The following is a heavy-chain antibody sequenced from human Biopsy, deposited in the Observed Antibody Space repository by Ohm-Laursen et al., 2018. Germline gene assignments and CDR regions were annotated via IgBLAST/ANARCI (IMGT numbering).Heavy chain of an antibody. D-gene: IGHD2-2*01. J-gene: IGHJ4*02. CDR1: YGSISGRF. V-gene: IGHV4-59*11. Sequence: SQTLSLTCAVTYGSISGRFWIWIRKSPGKGLEWLAYISYTGGITPNPSLNGRATMSPDTSKNQFSLRLIYVTAADTAVYYHPRMPHFDCWGQGSLVTVSS. CDR3: PRMPHFDC. CDR2: ISYTGGI.